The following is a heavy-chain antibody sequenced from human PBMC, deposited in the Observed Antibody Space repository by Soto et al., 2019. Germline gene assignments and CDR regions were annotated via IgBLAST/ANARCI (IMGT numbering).Heavy chain of an antibody. Sequence: EVQLLGSGGGLVHPGGSLRLSCAASGFAFRNYGMSWVRQAPGKGLKWVSTISGSGGSTYYADSVKGRFTISRDNSKNNLYLQMNSLRAEDTAIYYCAKDTFDVPPGFDYWGQGTLVTVSS. CDR1: GFAFRNYG. D-gene: IGHD3-9*01. V-gene: IGHV3-23*01. CDR2: ISGSGGST. CDR3: AKDTFDVPPGFDY. J-gene: IGHJ4*02.